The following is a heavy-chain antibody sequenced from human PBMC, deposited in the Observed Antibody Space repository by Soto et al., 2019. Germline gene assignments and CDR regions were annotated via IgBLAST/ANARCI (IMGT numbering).Heavy chain of an antibody. D-gene: IGHD3-9*01. Sequence: QVTLKESGPVLVKPTEPLTLTCTVSGFSLSNARMGVSWIRQPPGKALEWLAHIFSNDEKSYSTSLKSRLTISNDTSKSQVVLTMTNMDPVDTATYYCARIVVSRILTGYLFESWGQGTLVTVSS. CDR1: GFSLSNARMG. CDR3: ARIVVSRILTGYLFES. V-gene: IGHV2-26*01. CDR2: IFSNDEK. J-gene: IGHJ4*02.